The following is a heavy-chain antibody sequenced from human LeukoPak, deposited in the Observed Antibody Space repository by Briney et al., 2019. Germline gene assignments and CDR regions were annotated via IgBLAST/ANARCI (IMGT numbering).Heavy chain of an antibody. CDR1: GFTFSSYR. Sequence: GGSLRLSCAASGFTFSSYRMHWVRHAPGKGLVWVSRINSDGSSTSYADSVKGRFTISRDNAKNTLYLQMNSLRAEDTAVYYCARDSGATSCFDYWGQGTLVTVSS. J-gene: IGHJ4*02. CDR3: ARDSGATSCFDY. V-gene: IGHV3-74*01. D-gene: IGHD1-26*01. CDR2: INSDGSST.